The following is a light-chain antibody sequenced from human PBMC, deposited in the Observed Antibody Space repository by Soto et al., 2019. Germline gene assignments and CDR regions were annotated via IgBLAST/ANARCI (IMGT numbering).Light chain of an antibody. J-gene: IGKJ5*01. CDR2: DAS. V-gene: IGKV3-11*01. CDR3: QQRSDWPIT. Sequence: EIVLTQSPATLSLSPWERATLSCRASQSVSSYLVWYQQKPGQAPRLLIYDASNRATGIPARFSGSGSGTDFHLTISSLDTVAFAVYYCQQRSDWPITFGQGPRLEIK. CDR1: QSVSSY.